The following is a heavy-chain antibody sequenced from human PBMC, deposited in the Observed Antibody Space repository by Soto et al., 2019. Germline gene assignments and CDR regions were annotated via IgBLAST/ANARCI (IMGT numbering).Heavy chain of an antibody. CDR3: ARGPTGWYGYDY. Sequence: DVQLVESGGGLVQPGGSLRLSCAASGFTFSSSWMHWVRQAPGKGLVWVSRINSGASTTNYADSVKGRFTNSRDNAKNTLYLPMDSLTADDTAVYYCARGPTGWYGYDYWGQATRVSVSS. D-gene: IGHD6-19*01. V-gene: IGHV3-74*01. CDR2: INSGASTT. CDR1: GFTFSSSW. J-gene: IGHJ4*02.